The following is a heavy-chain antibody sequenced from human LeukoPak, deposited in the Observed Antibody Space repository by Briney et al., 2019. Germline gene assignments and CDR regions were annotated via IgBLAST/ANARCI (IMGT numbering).Heavy chain of an antibody. Sequence: ASVKVSCKASGYTFTSYGISWVRQAPGQGLEWMGWISVYNGNTSYAQKVQGRVTMTTDTSTSTAYMELRSLRSDDTAVYYCARVARQLVPRWFDPWGQGTLVTVSS. J-gene: IGHJ5*02. CDR2: ISVYNGNT. CDR3: ARVARQLVPRWFDP. CDR1: GYTFTSYG. D-gene: IGHD6-13*01. V-gene: IGHV1-18*01.